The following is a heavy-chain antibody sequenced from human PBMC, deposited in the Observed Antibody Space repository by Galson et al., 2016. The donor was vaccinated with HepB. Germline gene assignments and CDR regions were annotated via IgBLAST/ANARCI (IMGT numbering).Heavy chain of an antibody. D-gene: IGHD4/OR15-4a*01. V-gene: IGHV3-23*01. J-gene: IGHJ4*02. CDR3: ARDDYSGGRGSPDY. Sequence: SLRLSCAASGFLFSGRAMSWVRQAPGKGLEWVSGIDRYGGTTGYAASVKGRFTISRDSSKNTLYLQMNSLRTEDTAVYYCARDDYSGGRGSPDYWGQGTLVTVSS. CDR2: IDRYGGTT. CDR1: GFLFSGRA.